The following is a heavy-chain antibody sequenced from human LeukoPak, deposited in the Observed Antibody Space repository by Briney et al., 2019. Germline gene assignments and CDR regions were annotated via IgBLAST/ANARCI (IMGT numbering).Heavy chain of an antibody. CDR3: ARFRYCSSTSCYTGGRKRNDY. CDR2: MNPNSGNT. J-gene: IGHJ4*02. D-gene: IGHD2-2*02. CDR1: GYTFTSHD. V-gene: IGHV1-8*03. Sequence: ASVKVSCKASGYTFTSHDINWVRQATGQGLEWMGWMNPNSGNTGYAQKFQGRVTITRNTSISTAYMELSSLRSEDTAVYYCARFRYCSSTSCYTGGRKRNDYWGQGTLVTVSS.